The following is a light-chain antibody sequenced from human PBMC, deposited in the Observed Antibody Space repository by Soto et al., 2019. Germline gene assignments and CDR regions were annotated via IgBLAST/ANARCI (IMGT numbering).Light chain of an antibody. J-gene: IGLJ1*01. V-gene: IGLV2-8*01. CDR2: EVS. CDR1: SSDVGGYNY. Sequence: QSALTQPPSASGSPGQSVTISCTGTSSDVGGYNYVSWYQQHPGKAPKLMIYEVSKWPPGVPDRFSGSKSGNTASLTVSGLQAEDEADYYCSSYAGSNNYVFGTGTKLTVL. CDR3: SSYAGSNNYV.